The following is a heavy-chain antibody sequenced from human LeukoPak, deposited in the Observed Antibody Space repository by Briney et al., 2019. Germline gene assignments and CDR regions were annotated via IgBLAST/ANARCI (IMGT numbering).Heavy chain of an antibody. J-gene: IGHJ4*02. D-gene: IGHD6-19*01. Sequence: PSETLSLTCAVYGGSFSGYYWSWIRQPPGKGLEWIGEINHSGSTNYNPSLKSRVTISVDTSKNQFSLKLCSVTAAVTAVYYCARGPRKQWLVRRGYYFDYWGQGTLVTVSS. V-gene: IGHV4-34*01. CDR1: GGSFSGYY. CDR2: INHSGST. CDR3: ARGPRKQWLVRRGYYFDY.